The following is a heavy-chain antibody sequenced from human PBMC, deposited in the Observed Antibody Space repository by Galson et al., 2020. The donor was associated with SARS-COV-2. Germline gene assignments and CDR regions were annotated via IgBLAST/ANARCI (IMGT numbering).Heavy chain of an antibody. Sequence: GGSLRLSCAASGFTFSSYSMNWVRQAPGKGLEWVSSISSSSSYIYYADSVKGRFTISRDNAKNSLYLQMNSLRAEDTAVYYCARVGIRNYDLYAFDIWGQGTMVTVSS. V-gene: IGHV3-21*01. J-gene: IGHJ3*02. D-gene: IGHD1-7*01. CDR1: GFTFSSYS. CDR2: ISSSSSYI. CDR3: ARVGIRNYDLYAFDI.